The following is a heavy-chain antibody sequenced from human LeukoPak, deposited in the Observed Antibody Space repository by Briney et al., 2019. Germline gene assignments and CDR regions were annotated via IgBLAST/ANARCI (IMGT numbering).Heavy chain of an antibody. CDR3: GSGYYYDSSGYWGVNY. CDR1: GGSIRSNNYY. D-gene: IGHD3-22*01. CDR2: IYYSGST. J-gene: IGHJ4*02. V-gene: IGHV4-39*01. Sequence: PSETLSLTCTVSGGSIRSNNYYWGWIRQTPGKGLEWIATIYYSGSTYYNPSLKSRVTISVDTSKNQFSLKLSSVTAADTAVYYCGSGYYYDSSGYWGVNYWGQGTLVTVSS.